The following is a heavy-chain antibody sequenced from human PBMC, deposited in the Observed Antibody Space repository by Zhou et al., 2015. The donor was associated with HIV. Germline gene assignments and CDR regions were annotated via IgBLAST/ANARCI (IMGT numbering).Heavy chain of an antibody. CDR1: GGTFSSDG. CDR3: ARGGSREDY. CDR2: IIPIFGTT. D-gene: IGHD2-15*01. J-gene: IGHJ4*02. Sequence: LVQSGTEVRKPGSSVKVSCKASGGTFSSDGITWVRQAPGQGLEWMGGIIPIFGTTNYGKKFQGRVTITADRSTTTAYMELRSLRSDDTAVYYCARGGSREDYWGQGTLVTVSS. V-gene: IGHV1-69*06.